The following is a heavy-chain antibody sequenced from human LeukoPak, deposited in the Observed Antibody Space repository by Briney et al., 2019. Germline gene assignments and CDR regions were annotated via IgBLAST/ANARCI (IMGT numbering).Heavy chain of an antibody. CDR1: GFTFSSYS. J-gene: IGHJ4*02. D-gene: IGHD1-26*01. CDR3: ARNYDSGSYQAAHRGRYFDY. V-gene: IGHV3-21*01. CDR2: ISSSSRYI. Sequence: GGSLRLSCAASGFTFSSYSMNWVRQAPGEGLEWVSSISSSSRYIYYADSVKGRFTTSRDNAKNSLYLQMNSLRAEDTAVYYCARNYDSGSYQAAHRGRYFDYWGQGTLVTVSS.